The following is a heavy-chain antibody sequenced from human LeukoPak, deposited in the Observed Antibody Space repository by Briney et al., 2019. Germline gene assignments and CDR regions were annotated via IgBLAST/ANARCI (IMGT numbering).Heavy chain of an antibody. J-gene: IGHJ6*02. D-gene: IGHD3-3*01. V-gene: IGHV1-69*04. CDR3: ARDTYYDFWSGYTPKLSPNSYYYYYYGMDV. CDR1: GGTFSSHA. CDR2: IIPILGIA. Sequence: GASVKVSCKASGGTFSSHAISWVRQAPGQGLEWMGRIIPILGIANYAQKFQGGVTITADKSTSTAYMELSSLRSEDTAVYYCARDTYYDFWSGYTPKLSPNSYYYYYYGMDVWGQGTTVTVSS.